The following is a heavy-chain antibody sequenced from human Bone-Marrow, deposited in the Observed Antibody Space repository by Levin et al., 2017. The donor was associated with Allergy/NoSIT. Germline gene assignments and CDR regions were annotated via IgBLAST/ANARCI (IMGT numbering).Heavy chain of an antibody. CDR2: INPSGGST. J-gene: IGHJ3*02. Sequence: GESLKISCKASGYTFTSYYMHWVRQAPGQGLEWMGIINPSGGSTSYAQKFQGRVTMTRDTSTSTVYMELSSLRSEDTAVYYCASPGYCSSTSCDGAFDIWGQGTMVTVSS. D-gene: IGHD2-2*01. CDR3: ASPGYCSSTSCDGAFDI. CDR1: GYTFTSYY. V-gene: IGHV1-46*01.